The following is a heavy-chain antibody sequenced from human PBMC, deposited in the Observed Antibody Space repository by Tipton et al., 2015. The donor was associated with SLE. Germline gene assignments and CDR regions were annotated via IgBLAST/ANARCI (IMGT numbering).Heavy chain of an antibody. CDR3: AKGPEWLSY. CDR2: ISWNSDII. CDR1: GFTFEDYA. J-gene: IGHJ4*02. Sequence: SLRLSCAASGFTFEDYAMHWVRQAPGKGLEWVSSISWNSDIIGYAGSVKGRFTISRDNAKNSLYLQMDSLRAEDTAFYYCAKGPEWLSYWGQGTLVTVSS. D-gene: IGHD3-3*01. V-gene: IGHV3-9*01.